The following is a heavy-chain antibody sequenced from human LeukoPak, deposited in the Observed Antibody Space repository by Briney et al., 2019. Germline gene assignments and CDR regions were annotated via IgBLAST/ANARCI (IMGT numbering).Heavy chain of an antibody. CDR3: AQTAMVSDY. CDR2: INWNGGST. V-gene: IGHV3-53*05. Sequence: GGSLRLSCTVSGFTVSSNSMSWVRQAPGKGLEWVSGINWNGGSTGYADSVKGRFTISRDNSKNTLYLQMNSLRAEDTAVYYCAQTAMVSDYWGQGTLVTVSS. CDR1: GFTVSSNS. J-gene: IGHJ4*02. D-gene: IGHD5-18*01.